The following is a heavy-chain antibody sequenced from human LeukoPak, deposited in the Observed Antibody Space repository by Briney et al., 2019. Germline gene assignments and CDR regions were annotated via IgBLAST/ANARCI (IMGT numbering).Heavy chain of an antibody. CDR3: ATTRRKLWWSPMDV. D-gene: IGHD2-21*01. CDR2: MNPNSGNT. Sequence: GASVKVSCKASGYTFTSYDINWVRQATGQGLEWMGWMNPNSGNTGYAQKFQGRVTITRNTSISTAYMELSSLRSEDTAVYYCATTRRKLWWSPMDVWGKGTTVTVSS. J-gene: IGHJ6*03. CDR1: GYTFTSYD. V-gene: IGHV1-8*03.